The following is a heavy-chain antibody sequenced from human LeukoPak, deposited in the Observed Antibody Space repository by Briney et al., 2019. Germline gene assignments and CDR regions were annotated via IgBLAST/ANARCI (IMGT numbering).Heavy chain of an antibody. CDR1: GGSFSGYY. CDR2: INHSGST. CDR3: ARRPAGYSSSWYAYYFDY. V-gene: IGHV4-34*01. Sequence: PSETLSLTCAVYGGSFSGYYWSWIRQPPGKGLEWIGEINHSGSTNYNPSLKSRVTISVDTSKNQFSLKLSSVTAADTAVYYCARRPAGYSSSWYAYYFDYWGQGTLVTVSS. J-gene: IGHJ4*02. D-gene: IGHD6-13*01.